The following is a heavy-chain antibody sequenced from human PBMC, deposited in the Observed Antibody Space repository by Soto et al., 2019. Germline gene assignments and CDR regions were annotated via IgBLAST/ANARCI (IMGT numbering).Heavy chain of an antibody. CDR2: ITTSSTFT. V-gene: IGHV3-21*01. CDR1: GITFSGYS. Sequence: PGGSLRLSCVGSGITFSGYSMDWVRQAPGKGLEWVSSITTSSTFTYYAESVKGRFTISRDNAKNSLYLQMNSLRAEDTAVYYCARGLAHLYCDEVPYCGNWFDSWGQGTLVTVSS. J-gene: IGHJ5*01. CDR3: ARGLAHLYCDEVPYCGNWFDS. D-gene: IGHD2-21*01.